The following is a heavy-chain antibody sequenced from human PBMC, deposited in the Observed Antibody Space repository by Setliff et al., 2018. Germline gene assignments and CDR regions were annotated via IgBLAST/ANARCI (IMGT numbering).Heavy chain of an antibody. Sequence: KPSETLSLTCTVSGGSISSGVYYWGWIRQPPGKGLEWIGRIYHGGKTYYNTSLESRLTISVDTSKNQFSLKLRSVTAADTAVYYCARTGTYRYFDSWGQGTQVTVSS. CDR2: IYHGGKT. CDR3: ARTGTYRYFDS. J-gene: IGHJ4*02. D-gene: IGHD1-1*01. CDR1: GGSISSGVYY. V-gene: IGHV4-39*01.